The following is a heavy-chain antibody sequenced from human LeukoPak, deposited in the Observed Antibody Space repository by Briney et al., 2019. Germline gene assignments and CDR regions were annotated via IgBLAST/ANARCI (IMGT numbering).Heavy chain of an antibody. V-gene: IGHV3-21*01. D-gene: IGHD3-22*01. CDR1: GFTLSSYS. J-gene: IGHJ3*02. CDR3: ARETYYDRSGYYYGHDAFDI. Sequence: PGGSLRLSCAASGFTLSSYSMNWVRQAPGKGLEWVSSISSSGTHIYYADSVKGRFTISRDNAKNSLYLHMNSLRAEDTAVYYCARETYYDRSGYYYGHDAFDIWGQGTMVTVSS. CDR2: ISSSGTHI.